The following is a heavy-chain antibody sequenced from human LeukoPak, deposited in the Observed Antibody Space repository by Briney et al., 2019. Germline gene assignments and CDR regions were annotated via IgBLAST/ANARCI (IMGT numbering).Heavy chain of an antibody. CDR3: ARGVGLTQGGAFDY. D-gene: IGHD3-16*01. Sequence: SGTLSLTCTVSGGSISSSNWWSWVRQSPGKGLEWIGQVYHSGSTHYNSSLKSRVTISVDTSKNQLSLKLSSVTAADTAIYYCARGVGLTQGGAFDYWGQGTLVTVSS. CDR1: GGSISSSNW. CDR2: VYHSGST. V-gene: IGHV4-4*02. J-gene: IGHJ4*02.